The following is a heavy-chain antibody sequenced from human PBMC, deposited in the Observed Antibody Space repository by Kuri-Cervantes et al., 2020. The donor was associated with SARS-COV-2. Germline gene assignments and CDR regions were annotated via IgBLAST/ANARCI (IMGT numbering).Heavy chain of an antibody. Sequence: ASVKVSCKTSGYTFTAYYVRWVRQAPGQGLEWIGRIHPNDGATNSAQKFQGRVTMTRDTSISTAYMELSRLRSDDTAVYYCAGSYFYDSSGYVMDYWGQGTLVTVSS. J-gene: IGHJ4*02. CDR1: GYTFTAYY. V-gene: IGHV1-2*06. D-gene: IGHD3-22*01. CDR3: AGSYFYDSSGYVMDY. CDR2: IHPNDGAT.